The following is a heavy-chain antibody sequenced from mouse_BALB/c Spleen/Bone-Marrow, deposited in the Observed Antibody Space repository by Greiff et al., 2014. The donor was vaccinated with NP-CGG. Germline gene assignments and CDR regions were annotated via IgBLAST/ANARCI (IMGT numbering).Heavy chain of an antibody. Sequence: VQLQQSGPELVKPGASVKISCKASGYTFTRYYIHWVKQRPGQGLEWIGWIYPGNVNTKYNEKFKDKATLTADKSSSTAYMQLSSLTSEDSAVDFCARALTGTWFAYWGQGTLVTVSA. D-gene: IGHD4-1*01. CDR3: ARALTGTWFAY. J-gene: IGHJ3*01. V-gene: IGHV1S56*01. CDR1: GYTFTRYY. CDR2: IYPGNVNT.